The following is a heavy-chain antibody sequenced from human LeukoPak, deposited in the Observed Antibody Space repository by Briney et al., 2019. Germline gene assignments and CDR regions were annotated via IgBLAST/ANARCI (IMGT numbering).Heavy chain of an antibody. V-gene: IGHV4-59*01. Sequence: SQTLSLTCTVSGGSISSYYWSWIRQPPGKGLEWIGYIYYSGSTNYNPSLKSRVTISVDTSKNQFSLKLSSVTAADTAVYYCARDARDYGDYGGLVDYMDVRGKGTTVTVSS. CDR3: ARDARDYGDYGGLVDYMDV. D-gene: IGHD4-17*01. J-gene: IGHJ6*03. CDR2: IYYSGST. CDR1: GGSISSYY.